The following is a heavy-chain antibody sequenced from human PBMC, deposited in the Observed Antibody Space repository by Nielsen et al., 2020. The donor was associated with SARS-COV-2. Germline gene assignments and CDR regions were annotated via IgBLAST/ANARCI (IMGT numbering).Heavy chain of an antibody. CDR1: GYTFTGYY. V-gene: IGHV1-2*06. CDR3: AREADPDGNNTHG. Sequence: ASVKVSCKASGYTFTGYYMHWVRQAPGQGLEWMGRINPNSGGTNSAQKFQGRVTMTTDTSISTAYMELSRLRSDDTAVYYCAREADPDGNNTHGWGQGTLVTVSS. D-gene: IGHD5-24*01. CDR2: INPNSGGT. J-gene: IGHJ4*02.